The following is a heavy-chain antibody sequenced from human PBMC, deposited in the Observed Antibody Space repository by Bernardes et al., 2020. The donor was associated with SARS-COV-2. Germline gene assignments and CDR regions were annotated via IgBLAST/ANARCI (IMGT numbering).Heavy chain of an antibody. V-gene: IGHV4-59*01. Sequence: SETLSRTCTVSGGSISSYYWSWIRQPPGKGLEWIGYIYNSGSTNYHPSLKSRVTISLDTSNNQFSLRLTSVIAADTAVYYCARGVQGVIITSPYYYGMDVWGQGTTVTVSS. J-gene: IGHJ6*02. D-gene: IGHD3-10*01. CDR3: ARGVQGVIITSPYYYGMDV. CDR2: IYNSGST. CDR1: GGSISSYY.